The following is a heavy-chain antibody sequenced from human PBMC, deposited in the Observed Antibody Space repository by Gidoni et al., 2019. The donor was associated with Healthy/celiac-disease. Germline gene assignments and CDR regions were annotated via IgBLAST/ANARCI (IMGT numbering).Heavy chain of an antibody. Sequence: QVQLVESGGGVVQPGRSLRLSCAASGFTFSRYGMHWVRQAPGKGLEWVAVISYDGSNKYYADSVKGRFTISRDNSKNTLYLQMNSLRAEDTAVYYCAKETLYYYDSSGYYSYWGQGTLVTVSS. CDR3: AKETLYYYDSSGYYSY. CDR1: GFTFSRYG. D-gene: IGHD3-22*01. CDR2: ISYDGSNK. J-gene: IGHJ4*02. V-gene: IGHV3-30*18.